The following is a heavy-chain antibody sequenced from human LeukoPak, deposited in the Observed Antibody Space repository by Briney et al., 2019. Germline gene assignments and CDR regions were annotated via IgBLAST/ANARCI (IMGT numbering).Heavy chain of an antibody. CDR3: ARTYYDFWSGYPHYFDY. CDR1: GGSISSYY. J-gene: IGHJ4*02. CDR2: IYTSGST. D-gene: IGHD3-3*01. V-gene: IGHV4-4*07. Sequence: SETLSLTCTVSGGSISSYYWSWIRQPAGKGLEWIGRIYTSGSTNYNPSLKSRVTMSVDTSKNQFSLKLSSVTAADTAVYYCARTYYDFWSGYPHYFDYWGQGTLVTVPP.